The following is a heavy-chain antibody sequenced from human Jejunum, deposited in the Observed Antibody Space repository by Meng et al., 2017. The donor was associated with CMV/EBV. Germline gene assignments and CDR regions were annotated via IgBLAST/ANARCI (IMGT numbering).Heavy chain of an antibody. J-gene: IGHJ5*02. CDR2: INPNGNT. V-gene: IGHV4-61*02. Sequence: QGQLQESGPGLVKPSQTLSLTCTVSGGSINSGDYYWSRFRQPAGKGLEWIGRINPNGNTNYNPSLKSRVTMSIDTSKNQFSLKLTSVTAADTAVYYCARDAPPNNYGWFDPWGQGTLVTVSS. D-gene: IGHD5-18*01. CDR1: GGSINSGDYY. CDR3: ARDAPPNNYGWFDP.